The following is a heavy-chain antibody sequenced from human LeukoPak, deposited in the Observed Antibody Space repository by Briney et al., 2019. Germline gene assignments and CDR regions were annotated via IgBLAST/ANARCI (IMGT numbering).Heavy chain of an antibody. CDR3: ARNNWNDNRFDY. CDR1: GGSISSYY. CDR2: IYYSGST. J-gene: IGHJ4*02. D-gene: IGHD1-20*01. V-gene: IGHV4-59*01. Sequence: PSETLSLTCTVSGGSISSYYWSWIRQPPGKGLEWIGYIYYSGSTNYNPSLKSRVTISVDTSKNQFSLKLSSVTAADTAVYYCARNNWNDNRFDYWGQGTLVTVSS.